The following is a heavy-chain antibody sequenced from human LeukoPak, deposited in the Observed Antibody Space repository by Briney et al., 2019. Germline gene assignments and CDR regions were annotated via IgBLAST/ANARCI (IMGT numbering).Heavy chain of an antibody. CDR1: GGSFSGYY. V-gene: IGHV4-34*01. Sequence: SETLSLTCAVYGGSFSGYYWSWIRQPPGKGLEWIGEINHSGSTNYNPSLKSRVTISVDTSKNQFSLKLSSVTAADTAVYYCARDYSPVDRHYYYMDVWGKGTTVTVSS. CDR3: ARDYSPVDRHYYYMDV. CDR2: INHSGST. D-gene: IGHD1-14*01. J-gene: IGHJ6*03.